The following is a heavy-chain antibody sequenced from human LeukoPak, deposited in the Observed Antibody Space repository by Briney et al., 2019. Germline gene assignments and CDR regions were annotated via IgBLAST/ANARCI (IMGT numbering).Heavy chain of an antibody. CDR3: ARGVGVCSSTSCYTDLLWFDP. CDR2: IYYSGST. Sequence: SETLSLTCTVSGVSISSHYWSWVRQPPGKGLEWIGYIYYSGSTNYNPSLKSRVTISVDTSKNQFSLKLSSVTAADTAVYYCARGVGVCSSTSCYTDLLWFDPWGQGTLVTVSS. V-gene: IGHV4-59*11. D-gene: IGHD2-2*02. J-gene: IGHJ5*02. CDR1: GVSISSHY.